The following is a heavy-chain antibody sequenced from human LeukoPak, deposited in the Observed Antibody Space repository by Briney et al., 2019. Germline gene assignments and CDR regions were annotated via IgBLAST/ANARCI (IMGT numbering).Heavy chain of an antibody. CDR2: IRYDGSNK. CDR3: AKSRWETYAVRAF. J-gene: IGHJ3*01. CDR1: GFTFSSYG. D-gene: IGHD1-26*01. V-gene: IGHV3-30*02. Sequence: PGGSLRLSCAASGFTFSSYGMHWVRQAPGKGLEWLAFIRYDGSNKYYADSVKGRFTISRDNPKNALYLQMNSLRAEDTAVYYCAKSRWETYAVRAFWGQGTMVTVSS.